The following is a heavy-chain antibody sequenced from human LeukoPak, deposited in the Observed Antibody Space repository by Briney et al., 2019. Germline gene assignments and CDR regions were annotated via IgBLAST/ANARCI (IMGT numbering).Heavy chain of an antibody. CDR2: IYYSGRT. CDR1: GGSISSYY. CDR3: ASNGRYSSGWYGFDY. J-gene: IGHJ4*02. D-gene: IGHD6-19*01. V-gene: IGHV4-59*01. Sequence: PSETLSLTCTVSGGSISSYYWSWIRQPPGKGLEWIGYIYYSGRTNYNPSRKRRVTISVDTSKKQFSLTLSSVPAADTAVYYCASNGRYSSGWYGFDYWGQGTLVTVSS.